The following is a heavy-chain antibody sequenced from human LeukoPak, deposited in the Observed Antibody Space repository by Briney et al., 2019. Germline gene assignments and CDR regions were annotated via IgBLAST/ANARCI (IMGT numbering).Heavy chain of an antibody. CDR2: INPNSGGT. CDR1: GYTFTGYY. V-gene: IGHV1-2*02. D-gene: IGHD3-22*01. J-gene: IGHJ1*01. CDR3: ARVPYYDSSGYTEYFQH. Sequence: GASVKVSFKASGYTFTGYYMHWVRQAPAPGLEWMGRINPNSGGTNYAQKFQGRGTMTRDTSISTAYMELSRLRSDDTAVYYCARVPYYDSSGYTEYFQHWGQGTLVTVSS.